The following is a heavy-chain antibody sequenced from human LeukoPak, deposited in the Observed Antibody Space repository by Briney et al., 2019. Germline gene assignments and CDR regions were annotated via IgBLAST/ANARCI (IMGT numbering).Heavy chain of an antibody. D-gene: IGHD6-19*01. CDR1: GYTFTNYY. CDR3: ARVGLASHSFDY. Sequence: ASVNVSCKASGYTFTNYYMHWVRQPTGQGLEWMGIINPSGGSTSYAQKFQGRVTMTRDTSTSTVYMELSSLRSEDTAVYYCARVGLASHSFDYWGQGTLVIVSS. J-gene: IGHJ4*02. V-gene: IGHV1-46*01. CDR2: INPSGGST.